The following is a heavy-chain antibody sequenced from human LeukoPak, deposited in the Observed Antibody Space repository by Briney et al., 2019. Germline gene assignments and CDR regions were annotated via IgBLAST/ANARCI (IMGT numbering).Heavy chain of an antibody. D-gene: IGHD6-13*01. CDR3: ARSFGSSWRAEYFQH. J-gene: IGHJ1*01. Sequence: SETLSLTCTVSGGPISSYYWSWIRQPAGKGLEWIGRIYTSGSTNYNPSLKSRVTMSVDTSKNQFSLKLSSVTAADTAVYYCARSFGSSWRAEYFQHWGQGTLVTVSS. CDR2: IYTSGST. CDR1: GGPISSYY. V-gene: IGHV4-4*07.